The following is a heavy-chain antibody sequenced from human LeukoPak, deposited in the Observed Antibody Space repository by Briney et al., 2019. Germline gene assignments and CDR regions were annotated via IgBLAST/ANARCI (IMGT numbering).Heavy chain of an antibody. D-gene: IGHD2-15*01. V-gene: IGHV1-69*13. Sequence: SVKVSCKASGGTFSSYAISWVRQAPGQGLEWMGGIIPIFGTANYAQKFQGRVTITADESTSTAYMELSSLRSEDTAVYYCACTIRGRVVEYYFDYWGQGTLVTVSS. CDR1: GGTFSSYA. CDR2: IIPIFGTA. CDR3: ACTIRGRVVEYYFDY. J-gene: IGHJ4*02.